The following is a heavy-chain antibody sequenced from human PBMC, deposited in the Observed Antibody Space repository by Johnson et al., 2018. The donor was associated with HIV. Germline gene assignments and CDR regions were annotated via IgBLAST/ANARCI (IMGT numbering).Heavy chain of an antibody. CDR1: GFTFSDYY. V-gene: IGHV3-11*04. CDR2: ISSSGSTI. J-gene: IGHJ3*02. CDR3: SSGAQLGTVSHDAFDI. Sequence: QVQLVESGGGLVKPGGSLRLSCAASGFTFSDYYMSWIRQAPGKGLEWVSYISSSGSTIYYADSVKGRFTISRDNAKNSLYLQMNSLRAEDTAVYYCSSGAQLGTVSHDAFDIWGQGTMVTVSS. D-gene: IGHD1-7*01.